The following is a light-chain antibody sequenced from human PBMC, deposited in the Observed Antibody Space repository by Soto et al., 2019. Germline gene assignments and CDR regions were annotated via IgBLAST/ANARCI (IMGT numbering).Light chain of an antibody. J-gene: IGKJ2*03. CDR2: ATS. CDR3: QQYGNSPRYS. CDR1: QSVSSNY. V-gene: IGKV3-20*01. Sequence: EIVLTQSPGTLSLSPGERVTLSCRASQSVSSNYLAWYQQKPGQAPRLLIYATSSRATGIPDRFSGSGSGTDFILTINRLEPEDFAVYYCQQYGNSPRYSFGQGTTLEIK.